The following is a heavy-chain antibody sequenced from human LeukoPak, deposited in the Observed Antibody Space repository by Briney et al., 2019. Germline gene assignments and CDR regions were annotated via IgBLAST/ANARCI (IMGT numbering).Heavy chain of an antibody. V-gene: IGHV4-4*07. CDR3: ARATYSGDTSYVFDY. J-gene: IGHJ4*02. CDR2: LYGSRTT. CDR1: GNSISNFY. D-gene: IGHD1-26*01. Sequence: LSETLSLTCSVSGNSISNFYWNWFRQPAGNRLEWIGRLYGSRTTSYNPSLASRVSMSLDTSRNQFSLRLNSVTAADTAVYYCARATYSGDTSYVFDYWGQGTLVSVSS.